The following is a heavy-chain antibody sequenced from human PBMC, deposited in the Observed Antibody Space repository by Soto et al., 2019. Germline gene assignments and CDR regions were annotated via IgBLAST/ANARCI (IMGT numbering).Heavy chain of an antibody. CDR2: ISGSGGST. CDR3: ASPGGHSSGWKY. D-gene: IGHD6-19*01. Sequence: GASLRLSCAASGFTFSSYAMSWVRQAPGKGLEWVSAISGSGGSTYYADSVKGRFTISRDNSKNTLYLQMNSLRAEDTAVYYCASPGGHSSGWKYWGQGTLVTVSS. V-gene: IGHV3-23*01. J-gene: IGHJ4*02. CDR1: GFTFSSYA.